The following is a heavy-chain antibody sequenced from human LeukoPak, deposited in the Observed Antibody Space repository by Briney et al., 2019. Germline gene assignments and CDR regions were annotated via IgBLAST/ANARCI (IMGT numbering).Heavy chain of an antibody. V-gene: IGHV3-48*03. Sequence: PGGSLSLSCAASGFTFSSYEMNWVRQAPGKGLEWVSYISSSGSTIYYADSVKGRFTISRDNAKNSLYLQMNSLRAEDTAVYYCASDLQIYSSDPFDYWGQGTLVTVSS. J-gene: IGHJ4*02. D-gene: IGHD6-19*01. CDR3: ASDLQIYSSDPFDY. CDR2: ISSSGSTI. CDR1: GFTFSSYE.